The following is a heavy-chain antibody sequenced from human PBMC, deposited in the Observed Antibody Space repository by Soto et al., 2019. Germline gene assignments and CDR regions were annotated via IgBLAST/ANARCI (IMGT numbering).Heavy chain of an antibody. CDR3: ARMEGTWSFDF. CDR2: ISSSGSTI. Sequence: GGSLRLSCAASGFTFSDYYMSWIRQAPGKGLEWVSYISSSGSTIYYADSVKGRFTISRDNAKNTLYLQMNSLRVEDTATYYCARMEGTWSFDFWGQGTLVTVSS. V-gene: IGHV3-11*01. D-gene: IGHD6-13*01. CDR1: GFTFSDYY. J-gene: IGHJ4*02.